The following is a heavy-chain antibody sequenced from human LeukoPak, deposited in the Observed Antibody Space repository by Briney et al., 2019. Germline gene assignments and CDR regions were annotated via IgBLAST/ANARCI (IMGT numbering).Heavy chain of an antibody. Sequence: SQTLSLTCAISGDSVSRTNIAWNWIRQSPSRGLECLGRTYYRSKWYNDYAVSVQSRIIINPDTSKNQFSLQLNSVTPEDTAVYYCARGIGWPYFDYWGQGTLVTVSS. D-gene: IGHD5-24*01. CDR3: ARGIGWPYFDY. CDR2: TYYRSKWYN. CDR1: GDSVSRTNIA. V-gene: IGHV6-1*01. J-gene: IGHJ4*02.